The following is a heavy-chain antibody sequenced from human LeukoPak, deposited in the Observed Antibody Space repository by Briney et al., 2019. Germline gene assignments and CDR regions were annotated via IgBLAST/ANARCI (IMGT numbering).Heavy chain of an antibody. CDR2: LSGGGGST. V-gene: IGHV3-23*01. J-gene: IGHJ4*02. D-gene: IGHD2-8*01. Sequence: GGSLRLSCAASGFTFSSYVMSWVRQAPGKGLEWVSALSGGGGSTYYVDSVKGRFTTSRDNSKNTLYLQMNSLRAEDTAVYYCAKGSSNGRPYYFDYWGQGALVTVSS. CDR1: GFTFSSYV. CDR3: AKGSSNGRPYYFDY.